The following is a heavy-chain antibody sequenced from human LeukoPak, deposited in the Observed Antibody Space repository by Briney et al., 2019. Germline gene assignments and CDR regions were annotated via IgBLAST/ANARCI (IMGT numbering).Heavy chain of an antibody. J-gene: IGHJ4*02. Sequence: PGGSLRLSCAASGFTFNSYGMHWVRQAPGKGLEWVAFIRYDGSNKYYADSVKGRFTISRDNSKNTLYLQINSLRAEDTAVYYCAKKAAAGIAHFDYWGQGTLVTVSS. D-gene: IGHD6-13*01. CDR2: IRYDGSNK. CDR3: AKKAAAGIAHFDY. V-gene: IGHV3-30*02. CDR1: GFTFNSYG.